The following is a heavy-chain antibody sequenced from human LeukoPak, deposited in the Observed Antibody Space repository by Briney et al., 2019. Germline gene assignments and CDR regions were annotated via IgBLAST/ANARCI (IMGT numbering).Heavy chain of an antibody. CDR2: VSSSSSYI. CDR1: GCTFSTYS. J-gene: IGHJ6*02. D-gene: IGHD2-2*01. Sequence: PGLSLRLSCVASGCTFSTYSMNWVRQAPGNGLEWVSSVSSSSSYIYHADSLNGRFTISRDNAKNLVYLQMHGLGAEDTAVYYCARVLAPDYCSGTGCTPDYYYYGMDVWGQGTTVTVSS. CDR3: ARVLAPDYCSGTGCTPDYYYYGMDV. V-gene: IGHV3-21*01.